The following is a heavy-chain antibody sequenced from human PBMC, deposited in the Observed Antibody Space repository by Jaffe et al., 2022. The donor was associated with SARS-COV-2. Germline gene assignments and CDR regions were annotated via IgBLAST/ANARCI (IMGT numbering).Heavy chain of an antibody. Sequence: QVQLVESGGGVVQPGRSLRLSCAASGFTFSSYGMHWVRQAPGKGLEWVAVISYDGSNKYYADSVKGRFTISRDNSKNTLYLQMNSLRAEDTAVYYCAKIWTTYHDYWGQGTLVTVSS. D-gene: IGHD3-3*01. CDR2: ISYDGSNK. CDR1: GFTFSSYG. CDR3: AKIWTTYHDY. J-gene: IGHJ4*02. V-gene: IGHV3-30*18.